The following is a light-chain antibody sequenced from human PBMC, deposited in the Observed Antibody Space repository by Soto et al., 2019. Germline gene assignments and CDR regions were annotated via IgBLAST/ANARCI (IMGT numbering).Light chain of an antibody. J-gene: IGLJ3*02. Sequence: QSVLTQPASVSGSPGQSITISCTGTSSDVGNYNLVSWYQQHPRKAPKLMISEVSKRPSGVSNRFSGSKSGNTASLTISGLQAEDEADYYCCSYAGSSTGVFGGGTKVTVL. CDR2: EVS. CDR1: SSDVGNYNL. CDR3: CSYAGSSTGV. V-gene: IGLV2-23*02.